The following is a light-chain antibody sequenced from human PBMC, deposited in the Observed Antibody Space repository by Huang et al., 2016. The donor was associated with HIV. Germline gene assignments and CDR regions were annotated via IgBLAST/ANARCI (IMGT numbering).Light chain of an antibody. CDR3: MQALQTPPA. CDR2: LGS. J-gene: IGKJ4*01. CDR1: QSLLHSNGYNY. Sequence: DIVMTQSPLSLPVTPGEAASISCRSSQSLLHSNGYNYLDWYLQKPGQSPQLLIYLGSNRASGVPDRFSGSVSGTDFTLKISRVEAEDVGVYYCMQALQTPPAFGGGTKVEIK. V-gene: IGKV2-28*01.